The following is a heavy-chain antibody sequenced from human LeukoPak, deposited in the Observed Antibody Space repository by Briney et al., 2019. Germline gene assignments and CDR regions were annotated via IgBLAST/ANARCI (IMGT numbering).Heavy chain of an antibody. V-gene: IGHV4-30-4*08. Sequence: SETLSLTCTVSGGSSSSGDYFWNWIRQTPGRGLEWIGYIYYSGSTYYNPSLRSRVSISVDTSKNQFSLKLTSVTAADTAVSYCARAGIGIEVAGTIHNWFDPWGQGTQVTVSS. J-gene: IGHJ5*02. D-gene: IGHD6-19*01. CDR3: ARAGIGIEVAGTIHNWFDP. CDR2: IYYSGST. CDR1: GGSSSSGDYF.